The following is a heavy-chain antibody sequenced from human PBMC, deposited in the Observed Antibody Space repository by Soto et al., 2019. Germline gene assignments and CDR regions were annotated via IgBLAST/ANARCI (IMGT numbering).Heavy chain of an antibody. J-gene: IGHJ4*02. CDR2: ISDSGRRT. Sequence: EVQLLESGGGVVQPGGSLRLSCADSGFTFTTYGMSWVRHAPGKGLEWVSSISDSGRRTNYAGFVKGRFTISRDNSKNTLYLQMNSLRVEDMAMYYCASEGLGTRGYFDLWGQGTLVTVSS. CDR1: GFTFTTYG. D-gene: IGHD1-1*01. V-gene: IGHV3-23*01. CDR3: ASEGLGTRGYFDL.